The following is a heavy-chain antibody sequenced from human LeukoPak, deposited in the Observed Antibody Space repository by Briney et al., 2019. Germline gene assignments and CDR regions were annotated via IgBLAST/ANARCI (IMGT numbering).Heavy chain of an antibody. CDR2: ISGSGGST. Sequence: GGSLRLSCAASGFTFSSYAMSWVRQAPGKGLEWVSAISGSGGSTYYADSVKGRFTISRDNSKSTLYLQMNSLRAEDTAVYYCAKDGSPKGYSSGWFFDYWGQGTLVTVSS. D-gene: IGHD6-19*01. CDR1: GFTFSSYA. J-gene: IGHJ4*02. CDR3: AKDGSPKGYSSGWFFDY. V-gene: IGHV3-23*01.